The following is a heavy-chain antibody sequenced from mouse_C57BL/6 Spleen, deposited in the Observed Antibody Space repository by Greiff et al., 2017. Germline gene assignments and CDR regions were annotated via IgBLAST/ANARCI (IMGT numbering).Heavy chain of an antibody. CDR3: TTGPRAY. J-gene: IGHJ3*01. CDR1: GFNIKDDY. V-gene: IGHV14-4*01. CDR2: IDPENGDT. Sequence: EVQLVESGAELVRPGASVKLSCTASGFNIKDDYMHWVKQRPEQGLEWIGWIDPENGDTEYASKFQGKATITADTSSNTAYLQLSSLTSEDTAVYYCTTGPRAYWGQGTLVTVSA.